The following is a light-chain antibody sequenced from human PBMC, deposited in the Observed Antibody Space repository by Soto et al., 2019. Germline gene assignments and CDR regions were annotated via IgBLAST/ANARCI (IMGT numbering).Light chain of an antibody. CDR2: HNN. J-gene: IGLJ1*01. Sequence: QTVVTQPPSASGTPGQRGTISCSGSSSNIGSNPVNWYQQLPGKAPKLLIYHNNQRPSGVPGRFPGSKSGTSASLAISGLQSEDEADYYCAAWDDSLSVYVFGTGTKLTVL. CDR1: SSNIGSNP. V-gene: IGLV1-44*01. CDR3: AAWDDSLSVYV.